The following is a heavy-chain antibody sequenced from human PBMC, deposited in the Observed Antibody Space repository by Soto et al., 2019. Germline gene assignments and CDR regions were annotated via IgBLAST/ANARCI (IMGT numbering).Heavy chain of an antibody. J-gene: IGHJ4*02. D-gene: IGHD2-15*01. CDR2: IYSDGPT. CDR3: ARGVACSGGSCYMY. CDR1: GFTVITNY. Sequence: EVQLVESGGGLIQPGGSLRLSCAASGFTVITNYMTWVRQAPGKGLEWVSVIYSDGPTYYADSVRGRFTISSDNSKTTLYLQMNSLRAEDTAVYYCARGVACSGGSCYMYWGQGPLVTVSS. V-gene: IGHV3-53*01.